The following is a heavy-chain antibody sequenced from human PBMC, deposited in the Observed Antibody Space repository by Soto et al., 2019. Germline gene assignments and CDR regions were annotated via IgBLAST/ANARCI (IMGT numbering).Heavy chain of an antibody. D-gene: IGHD1-7*01. CDR3: ARDRGGYNWNSYYYYGMDV. V-gene: IGHV4-31*03. CDR1: GGSISSGGYY. J-gene: IGHJ6*02. Sequence: SETLSLTCTVSGGSISSGGYYWSWIRQHPGKGLEWIGYIYYSGSTYYNPSLKSRVTISVDTSKNQFSLKLSSVTAADTAVYYCARDRGGYNWNSYYYYGMDVWGQGTTVTVSS. CDR2: IYYSGST.